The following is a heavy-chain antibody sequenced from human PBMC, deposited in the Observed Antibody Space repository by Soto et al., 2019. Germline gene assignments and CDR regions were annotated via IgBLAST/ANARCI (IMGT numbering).Heavy chain of an antibody. CDR2: MYYTGST. CDR3: ARGARDISGPHY. V-gene: IGHV4-31*03. Sequence: NPSETLSLTCTVSGASISRGGYYWSWIRQHPGKGLEWIGYMYYTGSTYYNPSLKSRVTMSLDTSKNQFSLKLSSVTAADTAVFYCARGARDISGPHYWGHGTLVTVSS. CDR1: GASISRGGYY. D-gene: IGHD3-22*01. J-gene: IGHJ4*01.